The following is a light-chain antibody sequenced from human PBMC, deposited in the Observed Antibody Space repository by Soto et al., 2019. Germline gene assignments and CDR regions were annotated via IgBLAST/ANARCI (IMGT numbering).Light chain of an antibody. Sequence: QSVLTQPPSASGSPGQSVTISCTGTSGDVGGYNFVSWYQQHPGKAPKLMIYDVSKRPSGVPDRSSGSKSGNTASLTVSGLQAEDEADYYCSSYTGSNNLVVFGGGTKLTVL. CDR2: DVS. J-gene: IGLJ2*01. V-gene: IGLV2-8*01. CDR1: SGDVGGYNF. CDR3: SSYTGSNNLVV.